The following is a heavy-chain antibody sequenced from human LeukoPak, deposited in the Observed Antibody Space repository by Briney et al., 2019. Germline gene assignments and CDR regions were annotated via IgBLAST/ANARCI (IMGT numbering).Heavy chain of an antibody. Sequence: PSETLSLTCTVSGGSISSYYWSWIRQPPGKGLEWIAYIYYSGSTSYNPSLKSRVTISVDTSKNQFSLKLSSVTAADTAVYYCARGPPYSSGLFYFDYWGQGTLVTVSS. J-gene: IGHJ4*02. V-gene: IGHV4-59*01. CDR1: GGSISSYY. CDR3: ARGPPYSSGLFYFDY. CDR2: IYYSGST. D-gene: IGHD6-25*01.